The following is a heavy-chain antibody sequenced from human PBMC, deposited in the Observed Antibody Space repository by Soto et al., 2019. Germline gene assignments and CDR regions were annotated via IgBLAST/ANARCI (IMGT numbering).Heavy chain of an antibody. J-gene: IGHJ5*02. CDR2: INAGNGNT. CDR3: ARVAPSGGAVPRFDP. CDR1: GYTFTAYN. Sequence: QVQLVQSGAEVKEPGASVRVSCKAFGYTFTAYNIHWLRQAPVQGLEWMGWINAGNGNTRSSRKCQGRVIITRDTSATTAYLEVDSLRSEDTAIYYCARVAPSGGAVPRFDPWGQGTLLLVSS. D-gene: IGHD4-17*01. V-gene: IGHV1-3*01.